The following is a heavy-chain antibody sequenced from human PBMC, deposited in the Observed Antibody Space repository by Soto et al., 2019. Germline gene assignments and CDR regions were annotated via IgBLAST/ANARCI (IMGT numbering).Heavy chain of an antibody. D-gene: IGHD3-10*01. CDR2: ISYDGSNK. Sequence: GGSLRLSCAASGFTFSSYGMHWVRQAPGKGLEWVAVISYDGSNKYYADSVKGRFTMSRANSKNTLYLQMNSLRAEDTAVYYCAKVPWFGELSVGASLYGAFDIWGQGTMVTVSS. CDR3: AKVPWFGELSVGASLYGAFDI. J-gene: IGHJ3*02. V-gene: IGHV3-30*18. CDR1: GFTFSSYG.